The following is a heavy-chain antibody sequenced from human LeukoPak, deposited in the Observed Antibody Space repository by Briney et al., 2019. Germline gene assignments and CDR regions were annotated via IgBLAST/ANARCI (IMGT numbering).Heavy chain of an antibody. CDR1: GYTFTSYD. Sequence: GASVKVSCKASGYTFTSYDINWVRQATGQGLEWMGWMNPNSGNTGYAQKFQGRVTMTRNTSISTAYMELSRLRSEDTAVYYCARMGLKYQLLYPDDAFDIWGQGTMVTVSS. J-gene: IGHJ3*02. D-gene: IGHD2-2*02. CDR2: MNPNSGNT. CDR3: ARMGLKYQLLYPDDAFDI. V-gene: IGHV1-8*01.